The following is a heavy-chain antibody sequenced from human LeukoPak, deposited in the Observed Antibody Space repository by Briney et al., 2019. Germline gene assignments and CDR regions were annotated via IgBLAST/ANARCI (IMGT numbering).Heavy chain of an antibody. CDR3: ARDGVGRVPEMSAPDY. CDR2: IYSGGST. CDR1: AFTVSSNY. Sequence: PGGPLRLSCAASAFTVSSNYIWVRQAPGKGLEWVSVIYSGGSTYYADSVKGRFTISRDNAKNSLFLQMNSLRAEDTAVYYCARDGVGRVPEMSAPDYWGQGTLVTVSS. V-gene: IGHV3-53*01. D-gene: IGHD3-16*01. J-gene: IGHJ4*02.